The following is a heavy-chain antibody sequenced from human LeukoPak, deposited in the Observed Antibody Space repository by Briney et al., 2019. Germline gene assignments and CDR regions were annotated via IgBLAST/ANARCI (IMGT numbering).Heavy chain of an antibody. CDR2: IGPKSGAT. V-gene: IGHV1-2*02. J-gene: IGHJ3*02. D-gene: IGHD7-27*01. Sequence: ASVKVSCKASGYTFTNYGITWVRQAPGQGLEWMGWIGPKSGATSYSRKFQGRVTVTRDTSISTAYMELSRLRSDDTAVYYCGINRLGKALDIWGQGTMVTVSS. CDR3: GINRLGKALDI. CDR1: GYTFTNYG.